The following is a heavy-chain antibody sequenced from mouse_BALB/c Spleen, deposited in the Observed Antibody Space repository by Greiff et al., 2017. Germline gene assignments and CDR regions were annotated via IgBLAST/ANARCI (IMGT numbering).Heavy chain of an antibody. J-gene: IGHJ1*01. V-gene: IGHV3-6*02. CDR2: ISYDGSN. Sequence: ESGPGLVKPSQSLSLTCSVTGYSITSGYYWNWIRQFPGNKLEWMGYISYDGSNNYNPSLKNRISITRDTSKNQFFLKLNSVTTEDTATYYCARGLDRYDVFWYFDVWGAGTTVTVSS. D-gene: IGHD2-14*01. CDR3: ARGLDRYDVFWYFDV. CDR1: GYSITSGYY.